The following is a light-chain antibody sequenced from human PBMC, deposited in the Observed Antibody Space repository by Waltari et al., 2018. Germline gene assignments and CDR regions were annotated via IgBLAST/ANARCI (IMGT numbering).Light chain of an antibody. V-gene: IGKV3-11*01. CDR3: QERSDWPPT. Sequence: EIVLTQSPATLSLSPGDRATLSCRASQGVSSYLAWYQQKPGQAPRLLIYDVSNRATGIPARFSGSGSGTDFTLTISSLEPEDFAVYYCQERSDWPPTFGQGTKLEIK. CDR2: DVS. J-gene: IGKJ2*01. CDR1: QGVSSY.